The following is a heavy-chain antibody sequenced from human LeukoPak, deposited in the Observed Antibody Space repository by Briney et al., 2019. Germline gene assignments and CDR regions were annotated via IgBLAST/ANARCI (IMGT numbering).Heavy chain of an antibody. CDR2: IWYDGSNK. J-gene: IGHJ4*02. CDR1: GFTFSSYG. V-gene: IGHV3-33*01. D-gene: IGHD6-19*01. CDR3: ARDTLTVALDY. Sequence: QPGRSLRLSCAASGFTFSSYGMPWVRQAPGKGLEWVAVIWYDGSNKYYADSVKGRFTISRDNSKNTLYLQMNSLRAEDTAVYYCARDTLTVALDYWGQGTLVTVSS.